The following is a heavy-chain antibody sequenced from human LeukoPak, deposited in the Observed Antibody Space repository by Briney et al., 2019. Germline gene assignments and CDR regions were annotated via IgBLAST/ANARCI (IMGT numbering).Heavy chain of an antibody. CDR3: ASEGLQLQKGRGYYYDSNGYYPR. D-gene: IGHD3-22*01. V-gene: IGHV4-59*01. Sequence: PSETLSLTCTVSGGSISSYYWSWIRQPPGKGLEWIGYIYYSGSTNYNPSLKSRVTISVDTSKNQFSLKLSSVTAADTAVYYCASEGLQLQKGRGYYYDSNGYYPRWGQGTLVTVSS. J-gene: IGHJ4*02. CDR2: IYYSGST. CDR1: GGSISSYY.